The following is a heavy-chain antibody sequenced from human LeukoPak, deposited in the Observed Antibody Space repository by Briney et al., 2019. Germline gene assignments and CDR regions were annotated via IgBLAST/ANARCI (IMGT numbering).Heavy chain of an antibody. CDR1: GYTFTNYV. Sequence: GASVKVSCKASGYTFTNYVISWVRQAPAQELDWMGWISAYNGNTNYAQKLQGRVTMTTDTSTSTAYMELRSLRSDDTAVYYCARVTPFSSGWYYWGQGTLVTVSS. CDR3: ARVTPFSSGWYY. J-gene: IGHJ4*02. CDR2: ISAYNGNT. D-gene: IGHD6-19*01. V-gene: IGHV1-18*01.